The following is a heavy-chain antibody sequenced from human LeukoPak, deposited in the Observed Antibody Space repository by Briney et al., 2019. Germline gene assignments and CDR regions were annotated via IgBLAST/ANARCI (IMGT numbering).Heavy chain of an antibody. CDR2: VSPRGRP. V-gene: IGHV3-23*01. D-gene: IGHD6-13*01. CDR1: GLSFDTYG. J-gene: IGHJ4*02. CDR3: AKSASAAIDFYFDL. Sequence: GGPLRLSCAASGLSFDTYGMTWVRQAPQKGLEWVSAVSPRGRPYYADSVRGRFTISRDTATNTVVLQMNSLRAEDTAVYFCAKSASAAIDFYFDLWGQGALVTVSS.